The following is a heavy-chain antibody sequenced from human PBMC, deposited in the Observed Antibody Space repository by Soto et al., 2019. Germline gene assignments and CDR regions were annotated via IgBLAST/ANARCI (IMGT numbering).Heavy chain of an antibody. D-gene: IGHD3-3*01. Sequence: GGSLRLSSAASEFTFISYWMSWVRQAPGKGREWVANIKQDGSEKYYVDSVKGRFTISRDNAKNSLYLQMNSLRAEDTAVYYCARVERVLRFLEWLPLYFDYWGQGTLVTVSS. CDR3: ARVERVLRFLEWLPLYFDY. CDR1: EFTFISYW. V-gene: IGHV3-7*03. J-gene: IGHJ4*02. CDR2: IKQDGSEK.